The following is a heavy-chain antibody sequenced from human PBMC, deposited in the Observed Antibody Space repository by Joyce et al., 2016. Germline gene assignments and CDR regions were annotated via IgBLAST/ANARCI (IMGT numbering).Heavy chain of an antibody. CDR1: GFTFNSYS. Sequence: EVQLVDSGGGLVQPGGSLRLSCVASGFTFNSYSRNWVRQTPGKGLEWLAYISSGSTTIYYADSVEGRFTISRDNGKNSVYLQMNSLRNEDTAVYYCARSLTMVLVFDQWCQGTLVTVSS. J-gene: IGHJ4*02. CDR2: ISSGSTTI. D-gene: IGHD3-10*01. CDR3: ARSLTMVLVFDQ. V-gene: IGHV3-48*02.